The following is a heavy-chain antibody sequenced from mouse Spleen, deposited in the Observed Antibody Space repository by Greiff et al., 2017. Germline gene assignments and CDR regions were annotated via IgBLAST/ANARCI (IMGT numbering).Heavy chain of an antibody. CDR3: ARLLRSYAMDY. J-gene: IGHJ4*01. CDR2: IDPSDSYT. Sequence: VQLQQPGAELVMPGASVKLSCKASGYTFTSYWMHWVKQRPGQGLEWIGEIDPSDSYTNYNQKFKGKATLTVDKSSSTAYMQLSSLTSEDSAVYYCARLLRSYAMDYWGQGTSVTVSS. D-gene: IGHD1-1*01. CDR1: GYTFTSYW. V-gene: IGHV1-69*01.